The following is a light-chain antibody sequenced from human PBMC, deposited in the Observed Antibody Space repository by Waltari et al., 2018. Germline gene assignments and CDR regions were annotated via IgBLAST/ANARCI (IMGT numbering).Light chain of an antibody. CDR2: ART. Sequence: QSLLTQPPSVSGAPGQRVTIACTGSSSNLGAGYDVHWYQQLPGTAPKLLIFARTNRPAGVPDRFAGSKSGTSASLAITGLQAEDAADYFCQSYDKSLSGLVVFGGGTKLTVL. CDR3: QSYDKSLSGLVV. CDR1: SSNLGAGYD. J-gene: IGLJ2*01. V-gene: IGLV1-40*01.